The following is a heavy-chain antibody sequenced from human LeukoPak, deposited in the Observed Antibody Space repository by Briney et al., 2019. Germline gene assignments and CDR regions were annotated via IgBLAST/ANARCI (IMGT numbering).Heavy chain of an antibody. CDR3: ARDDPITCSSPSCYENLFDP. CDR2: IIPILGIA. J-gene: IGHJ5*02. D-gene: IGHD2-2*01. V-gene: IGHV1-69*04. CDR1: GGTFSSYT. Sequence: GASVKVSCKASGGTFSSYTISWVRQAPRQGLEWMGRIIPILGIANYAQKFQGRVTITADKSTSTAYMELSSLRSEDTAVYYCARDDPITCSSPSCYENLFDPWGQGTLVTVSS.